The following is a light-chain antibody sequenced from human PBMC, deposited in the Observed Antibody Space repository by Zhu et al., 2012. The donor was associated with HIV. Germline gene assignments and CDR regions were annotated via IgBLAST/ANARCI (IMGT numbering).Light chain of an antibody. CDR2: DAS. Sequence: EIVLTQSPATLSLSPGERATLSCRASQSVSSYLAWYQQKPGQAPRLLIYDASNRATGIPARFSGRGSGTDFTLTISSLEPEDFAVYYCQQRSNWYTFGQGTKLE. CDR1: QSVSSY. V-gene: IGKV3-11*01. J-gene: IGKJ2*01. CDR3: QQRSNWYT.